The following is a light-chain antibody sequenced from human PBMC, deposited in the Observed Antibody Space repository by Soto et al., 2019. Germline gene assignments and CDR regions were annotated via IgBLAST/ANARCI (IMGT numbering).Light chain of an antibody. V-gene: IGLV2-8*01. Sequence: QSVLTQPPSASGSPGQSVTISCTGTSSDVGGYNYVSWFQQHPGKTPKVMIYKINKRPSGVPDRFSGSKSGDTASLTVSGLQAEDEADYYCSSYAGSHLYVFGTGTKVTVL. CDR3: SSYAGSHLYV. J-gene: IGLJ1*01. CDR1: SSDVGGYNY. CDR2: KIN.